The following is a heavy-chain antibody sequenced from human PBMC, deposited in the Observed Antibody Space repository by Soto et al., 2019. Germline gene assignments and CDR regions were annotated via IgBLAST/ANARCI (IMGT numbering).Heavy chain of an antibody. CDR1: GYGFTTYG. V-gene: IGHV1-18*01. CDR2: ISAHNGNT. D-gene: IGHD1-1*01. Sequence: QVHLVQSGAEVKKPGASVKVSCKGSGYGFTTYGITWVRQAPGQGLEWMAWISAHNGNTNYAQKRQGRVTVTRDTSTSTAYMELRSLRSGDTAVYYCARGRYGDYWGQGALVTVSS. CDR3: ARGRYGDY. J-gene: IGHJ4*02.